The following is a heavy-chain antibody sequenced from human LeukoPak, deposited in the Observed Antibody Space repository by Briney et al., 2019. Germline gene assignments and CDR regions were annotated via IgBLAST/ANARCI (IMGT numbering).Heavy chain of an antibody. CDR1: GFTFSSYA. J-gene: IGHJ5*02. V-gene: IGHV3-23*01. Sequence: GGSLRLSCAASGFTFSSYAMSWVRQAPGKGLEWVSAISGSGGSTYYADSVKGRFTISRDNSKNTLYLQMNSLRAEDTAVYYCAKDAYYYGSGIKQRGGVNWFDPWGQGTLVTVSS. D-gene: IGHD3-10*01. CDR2: ISGSGGST. CDR3: AKDAYYYGSGIKQRGGVNWFDP.